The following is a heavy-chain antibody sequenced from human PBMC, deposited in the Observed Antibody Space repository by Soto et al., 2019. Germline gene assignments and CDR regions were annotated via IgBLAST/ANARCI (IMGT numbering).Heavy chain of an antibody. Sequence: SVKVSCKASGGTFSSYAISWVRQAPGQGLEWMGEIIPIFGTANYAQKFQGRVTFTADESTSTAYMELSSLRSEDTAVYYCAAATFYYDFLNPPNRYHYGMDVWGKGTTVTVSS. J-gene: IGHJ6*04. CDR2: IIPIFGTA. CDR3: AAATFYYDFLNPPNRYHYGMDV. V-gene: IGHV1-69*13. D-gene: IGHD3-9*01. CDR1: GGTFSSYA.